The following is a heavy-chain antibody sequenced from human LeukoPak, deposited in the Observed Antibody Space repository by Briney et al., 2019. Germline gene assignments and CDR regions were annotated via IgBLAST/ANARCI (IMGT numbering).Heavy chain of an antibody. V-gene: IGHV4-34*01. CDR3: ARGKITVTGYYYAMDV. J-gene: IGHJ6*02. Sequence: PSETLSLTCTVSGGSFSGFYWSWIRQSPGKGLEWIGKFNHGGSTNYSPSLKSRVTISVDMSKQYFSLRLSSVTAADTAVYYCARGKITVTGYYYAMDVWGQGTAVTVSS. CDR2: FNHGGST. D-gene: IGHD4-17*01. CDR1: GGSFSGFY.